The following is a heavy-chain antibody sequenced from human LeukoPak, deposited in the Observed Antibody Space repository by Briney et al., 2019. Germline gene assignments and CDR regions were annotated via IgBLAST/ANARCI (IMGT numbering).Heavy chain of an antibody. CDR2: INWNGGST. V-gene: IGHV3-20*04. J-gene: IGHJ4*02. D-gene: IGHD2-21*02. Sequence: GGALRLSCAASGFTFDVYGMSWVRRAPGKGLEWVSGINWNGGSTGYADSVKGRFTISRDNAKNSLYLQMNSLRAEDTAMYYCARDPAYCGGDCGYWGQGTLVTVSS. CDR1: GFTFDVYG. CDR3: ARDPAYCGGDCGY.